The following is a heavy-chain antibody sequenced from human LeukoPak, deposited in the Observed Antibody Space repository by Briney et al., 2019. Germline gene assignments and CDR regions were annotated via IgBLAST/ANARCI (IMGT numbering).Heavy chain of an antibody. D-gene: IGHD1-26*01. Sequence: GGSLRLSCAASGISFSSHWMHWVRQAPGKGLVWVAHISRDGSSTTYADSVKGRFTISRDNSKNTLYLQMNSLRAEDTAVYYCAKVHHSGSYLGYWGQGTLVTVSS. CDR3: AKVHHSGSYLGY. V-gene: IGHV3-74*01. CDR2: ISRDGSST. CDR1: GISFSSHW. J-gene: IGHJ4*02.